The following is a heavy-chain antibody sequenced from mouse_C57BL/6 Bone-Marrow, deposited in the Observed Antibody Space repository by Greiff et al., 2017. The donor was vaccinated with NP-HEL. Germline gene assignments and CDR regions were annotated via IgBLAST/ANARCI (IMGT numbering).Heavy chain of an antibody. CDR1: GFNIKHTY. Sequence: VHVKQSVAELVRPGASVKLSCTASGFNIKHTYMHWVKQRPEQCLEWIGRIDPANGNTKYAPKFPGQATIPTDPSSNTAYLQLSSLTSEDTASYYCAISIYYVNYSDDWGQGTTLTVSS. J-gene: IGHJ2*01. V-gene: IGHV14-3*01. CDR3: AISIYYVNYSDD. CDR2: IDPANGNT. D-gene: IGHD2-1*01.